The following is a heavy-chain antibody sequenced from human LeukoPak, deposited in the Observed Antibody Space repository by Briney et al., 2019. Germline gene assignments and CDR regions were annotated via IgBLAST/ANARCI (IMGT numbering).Heavy chain of an antibody. D-gene: IGHD3-10*01. Sequence: GGSLRLSCAASGFTFSSYEMNWVRQGPGKGLEWISYITTTDTTKYYTDSVKGRFTISRDNAKNSLYLQMHSLRAEDTAVYYCARGGFVFDIWGQGTVVIVSS. V-gene: IGHV3-48*03. CDR2: ITTTDTTK. CDR3: ARGGFVFDI. J-gene: IGHJ3*02. CDR1: GFTFSSYE.